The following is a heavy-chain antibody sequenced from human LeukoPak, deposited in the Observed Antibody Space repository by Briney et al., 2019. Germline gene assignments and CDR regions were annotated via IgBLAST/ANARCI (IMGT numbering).Heavy chain of an antibody. CDR2: IYSKTDGGTT. D-gene: IGHD3-3*01. CDR1: GFTFSNAW. CDR3: TTGFFGVVNDAFDI. Sequence: PGGSLRLSCAASGFTFSNAWMNWVRQAPGKGLEWVGRIYSKTDGGTTDYAAPVKGRFTISRDDSKNTLYLRMNSLKTEDTAVYYCTTGFFGVVNDAFDIWGQGTTVTVSP. J-gene: IGHJ3*02. V-gene: IGHV3-15*01.